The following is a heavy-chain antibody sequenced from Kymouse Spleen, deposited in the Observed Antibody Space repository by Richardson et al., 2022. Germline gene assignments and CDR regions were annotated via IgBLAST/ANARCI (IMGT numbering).Heavy chain of an antibody. J-gene: IGHJ6*02. Sequence: QVQLVESGGGVVQPGRSLRLSCAASGFTFSSYGMHWVRQAPGKGLEWVAVIWYDGSNKYYADSVKGRFTISRDNSKNTLYLQMNSLRAEDTAVYYCAREGYYGSGSYYKNYYYYGMDVWGQGTTVTVSS. CDR2: IWYDGSNK. D-gene: IGHD3-10*01. V-gene: IGHV3-33*01. CDR1: GFTFSSYG. CDR3: AREGYYGSGSYYKNYYYYGMDV.